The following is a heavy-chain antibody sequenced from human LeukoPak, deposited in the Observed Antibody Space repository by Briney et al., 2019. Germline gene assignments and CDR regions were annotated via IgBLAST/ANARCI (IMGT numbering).Heavy chain of an antibody. CDR3: AREAVTRNYFDY. CDR2: IFSGGST. Sequence: GGSLRLSCEASGFTFSAYAMTWVRQAPGKGLEWVSIIFSGGSTYYADSVKGRFTISRGNSKNTLYLQMNSLRAEDTAVYYCAREAVTRNYFDYWGQGTLVTVSS. V-gene: IGHV3-53*01. J-gene: IGHJ4*02. CDR1: GFTFSAYA. D-gene: IGHD4-17*01.